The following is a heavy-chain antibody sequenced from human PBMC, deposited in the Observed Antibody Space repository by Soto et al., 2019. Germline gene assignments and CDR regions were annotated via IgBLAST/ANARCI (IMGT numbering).Heavy chain of an antibody. V-gene: IGHV1-18*01. Sequence: ASVKVSCKASGYTFTSYGISWVRQAPGQGLEWMGWISAYNGNTNYAQKLQGRVTMTTDTSTSTAYMELRSLGFDDTAVYDCAREGGADYYGSGSYYKGERYYYYYYMDVWGKGTTVTVSS. D-gene: IGHD3-10*01. CDR1: GYTFTSYG. CDR2: ISAYNGNT. CDR3: AREGGADYYGSGSYYKGERYYYYYYMDV. J-gene: IGHJ6*03.